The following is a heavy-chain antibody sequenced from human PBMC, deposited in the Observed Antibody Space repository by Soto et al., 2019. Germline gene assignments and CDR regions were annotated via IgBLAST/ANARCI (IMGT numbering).Heavy chain of an antibody. CDR1: GFTFSSYA. CDR2: ISSNGGSA. J-gene: IGHJ4*02. D-gene: IGHD3-10*01. Sequence: GSLRLSCSASGFTFSSYAMHWVRQAPGKGLEYVSAISSNGGSAYYADSVKGRFTISRDNSKNTLYLQMSSLRAEDTAVYYCVKDSKYYYGSGSYYFFDYWGQGTLVTVS. V-gene: IGHV3-64D*08. CDR3: VKDSKYYYGSGSYYFFDY.